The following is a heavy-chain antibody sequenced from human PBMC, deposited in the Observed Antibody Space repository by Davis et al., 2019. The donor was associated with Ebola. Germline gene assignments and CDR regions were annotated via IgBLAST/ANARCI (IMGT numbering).Heavy chain of an antibody. Sequence: PGGSLRLSCAASGFTFSSYGMHWVRQAPGKGLEWVAVISYDGSNKYYADSVKGRFTISRDNSKNTLYLQMNSLRAEDTAVYYCANDYGGNPWGQGTLVTVSS. J-gene: IGHJ5*02. CDR1: GFTFSSYG. D-gene: IGHD4-23*01. V-gene: IGHV3-30*18. CDR3: ANDYGGNP. CDR2: ISYDGSNK.